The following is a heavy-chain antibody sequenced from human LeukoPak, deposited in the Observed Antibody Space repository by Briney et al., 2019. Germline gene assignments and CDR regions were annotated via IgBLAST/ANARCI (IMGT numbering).Heavy chain of an antibody. J-gene: IGHJ6*02. CDR1: GFTFSRYG. V-gene: IGHV3-23*01. CDR2: IVGGGVTK. CDR3: ARDVEGTGWPYYGLDV. D-gene: IGHD6-19*01. Sequence: GGSLRLSCEASGFTFSRYGLSWVRQAPGKGLGWVSIIVGGGVTKYYAGSVKGRFIVSRDDSRSTMYLQMNSLTADATAVYYCARDVEGTGWPYYGLDVWGQGTTVTVSS.